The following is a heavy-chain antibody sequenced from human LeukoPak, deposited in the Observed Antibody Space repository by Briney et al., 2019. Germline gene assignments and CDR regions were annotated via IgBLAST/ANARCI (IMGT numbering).Heavy chain of an antibody. D-gene: IGHD1-26*01. CDR1: GFIFSKHG. V-gene: IGHV3-21*06. CDR2: ISASSSYI. J-gene: IGHJ4*02. CDR3: AAERSCGSFSCGTYYFES. Sequence: GGSLRLSCAASGFIFSKHGMNWVRQAPGKGLEWVSSISASSSYIHYADSEKGRFTISRDNARNSLYLQMNSLRAEDSAVYFCAAERSCGSFSCGTYYFESWGQGTLVTVSS.